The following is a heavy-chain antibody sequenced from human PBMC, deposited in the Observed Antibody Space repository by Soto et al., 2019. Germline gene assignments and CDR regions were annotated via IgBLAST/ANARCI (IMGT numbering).Heavy chain of an antibody. CDR1: GVSISFYP. Sequence: AETLSLTCTVSGVSISFYPWNWIRQPAGKRLEWIGRVYSNGSANYNPSLNSRATMSVDTSKDQFSLRLVSLTAADTAVYYCAREGVAATGTWWFDPWGQGTLVT. CDR2: VYSNGSA. V-gene: IGHV4-4*07. D-gene: IGHD6-13*01. CDR3: AREGVAATGTWWFDP. J-gene: IGHJ5*02.